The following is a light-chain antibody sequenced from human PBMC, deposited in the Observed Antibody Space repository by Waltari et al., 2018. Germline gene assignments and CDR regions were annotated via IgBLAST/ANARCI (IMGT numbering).Light chain of an antibody. V-gene: IGLV3-19*01. J-gene: IGLJ2*01. CDR1: SLSSYY. Sequence: SSELTQAPAVSVALGQTVRITCQGDSLSSYYASWYQKKPGQAPVIVIYGKNNRPSGSPDRFSGSSSLNTTSLTITGAQAEDEADYYCNSRDSSGTPHVVFGGGTKLTVL. CDR2: GKN. CDR3: NSRDSSGTPHVV.